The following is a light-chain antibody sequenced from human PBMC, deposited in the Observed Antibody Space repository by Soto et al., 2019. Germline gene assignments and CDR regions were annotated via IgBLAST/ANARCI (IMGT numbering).Light chain of an antibody. CDR1: QSVSSN. Sequence: EIVMTQSAATLSVSPGERATLSCRASQSVSSNLAWYQQKPGQAPRLLIYGASTRATGIPARFRGSGSGTEFTLTISSLQSEDFAVYYCQQYDSWPPWTFGQGTKVEIK. CDR2: GAS. J-gene: IGKJ1*01. CDR3: QQYDSWPPWT. V-gene: IGKV3-15*01.